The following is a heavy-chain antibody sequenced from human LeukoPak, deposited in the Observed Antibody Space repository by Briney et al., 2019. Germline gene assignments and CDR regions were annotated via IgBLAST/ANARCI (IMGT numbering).Heavy chain of an antibody. CDR3: ARRGVVIRVILVGFHKEAYYFDS. D-gene: IGHD3-22*01. J-gene: IGHJ4*02. CDR2: IRSSSSTI. CDR1: GFTFSSYS. Sequence: GGSLRLSCAASGFTFSSYSMKWVRQAAGKGLEWVSYIRSSSSTIYYADSVKERFIISRDNAKNSLYLQMNSLRAEDTAVYFCARRGVVIRVILVGFHKEAYYFDSWGQGALVTVSS. V-gene: IGHV3-48*04.